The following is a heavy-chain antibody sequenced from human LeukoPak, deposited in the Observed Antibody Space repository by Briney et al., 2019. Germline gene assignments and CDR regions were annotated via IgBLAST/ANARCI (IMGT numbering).Heavy chain of an antibody. Sequence: PGGSLRLSCAASGFTFTSCAMTWVRPAPGKGLEWVSVISVGGDVTFYADSVKGRFTISRDNSKNTLYLEMNSLRAEDTGVYYCAKATRGSSYYDAIDFWGQGTMVTVSS. J-gene: IGHJ3*01. CDR3: AKATRGSSYYDAIDF. CDR2: ISVGGDVT. V-gene: IGHV3-23*01. D-gene: IGHD3-10*01. CDR1: GFTFTSCA.